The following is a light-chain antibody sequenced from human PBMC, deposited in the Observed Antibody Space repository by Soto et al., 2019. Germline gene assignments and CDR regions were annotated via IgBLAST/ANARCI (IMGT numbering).Light chain of an antibody. CDR2: KAS. Sequence: DIQMPQPPSSLSASVGDRVTITCRASQTISSWLAWYQQKPGKAPKLLIYKASTLKSGVPSRFSGSGSGTEFTLTISSLESEDVAVYYCQQCHKWPRITFGPGTRLEIK. CDR1: QTISSW. CDR3: QQCHKWPRIT. V-gene: IGKV1-5*03. J-gene: IGKJ5*01.